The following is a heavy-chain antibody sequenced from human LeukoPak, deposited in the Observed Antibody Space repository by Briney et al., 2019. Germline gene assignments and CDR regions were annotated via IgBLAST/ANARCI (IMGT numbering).Heavy chain of an antibody. CDR3: GKGDLVSGAFLRWFVP. CDR1: GGSITDYY. Sequence: SGTLSLTCTVSGGSITDYYWSWIRQPAGRGLEWIGHIYKSGSTDYNPSLKSRVTMSMCTAKSQFSLNQRAVTAADTAVYCGGKGDLVSGAFLRWFVPWVRGTLVAVCS. D-gene: IGHD1-26*01. J-gene: IGHJ5*02. V-gene: IGHV4-4*07. CDR2: IYKSGST.